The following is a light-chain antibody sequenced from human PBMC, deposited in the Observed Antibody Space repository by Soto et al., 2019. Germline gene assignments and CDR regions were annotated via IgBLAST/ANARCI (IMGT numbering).Light chain of an antibody. CDR2: GAS. CDR1: QSVSSD. V-gene: IGKV3-15*01. Sequence: EIVMTQSPATLSVSPGERATLSCRASQSVSSDLAWYQQKPGQAPRLLMYGASTRATGIPARFSGSGSGTEFTLTISSLQSEDFAVYYCHQYNNWPTFGQGTKVDIK. CDR3: HQYNNWPT. J-gene: IGKJ1*01.